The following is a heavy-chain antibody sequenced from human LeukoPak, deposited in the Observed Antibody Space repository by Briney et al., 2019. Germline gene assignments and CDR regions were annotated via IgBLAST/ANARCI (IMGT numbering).Heavy chain of an antibody. V-gene: IGHV3-48*03. CDR2: ISITGSTI. J-gene: IGHJ4*02. CDR1: GFTFSSYE. CDR3: ARSDPWYSGSPY. D-gene: IGHD1-26*01. Sequence: GGSLRLSCAASGFTFSSYEMNWVRQAPGKGLEWVSYISITGSTIYYADSVKGRFTISRDNAKNSLHQQMNSLRAEDTAVYYCARSDPWYSGSPYWGQGTLVTVSS.